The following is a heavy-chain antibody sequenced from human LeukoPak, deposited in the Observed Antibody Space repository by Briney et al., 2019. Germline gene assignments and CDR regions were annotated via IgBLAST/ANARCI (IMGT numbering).Heavy chain of an antibody. CDR2: INHSEST. CDR3: ANRGSVVTAMSGHWFDP. D-gene: IGHD2-21*02. CDR1: GGSFNNYY. V-gene: IGHV4-34*01. Sequence: SETLSLTCAVYGGSFNNYYWSWIRQPPGKGLEWIGEINHSESTNHNPSLKSRVTISVDTSKNQFSLKLSSVAAADTAVYYCANRGSVVTAMSGHWFDPWGQGTLVTVSS. J-gene: IGHJ5*02.